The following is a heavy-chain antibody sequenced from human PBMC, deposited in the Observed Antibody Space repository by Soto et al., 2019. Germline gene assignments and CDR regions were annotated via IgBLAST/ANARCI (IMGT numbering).Heavy chain of an antibody. J-gene: IGHJ5*02. CDR1: GGSITRGGYY. V-gene: IGHV4-31*03. CDR2: LYNSGTT. CDR3: ARDPAP. Sequence: QVQLQESGPGLVKPSETLSLTCTVSGGSITRGGYYWSWIRQHPGKGLEWIGYLYNSGTTNYNPSLKSRVTISVDTSKNQFSLKLTSVTAADTAVYYCARDPAPWGQGTLVTVSS.